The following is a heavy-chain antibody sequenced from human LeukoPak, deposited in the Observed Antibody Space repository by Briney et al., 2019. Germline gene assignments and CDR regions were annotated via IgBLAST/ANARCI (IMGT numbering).Heavy chain of an antibody. CDR3: ARDYGDYGNDY. CDR1: GGSVSSGSYY. CDR2: IYYRGST. V-gene: IGHV4-61*01. Sequence: SETLSLTCTVSGGSVSSGSYYWSWIRQPPGKGLEWIGYIYYRGSTNYNPSLKSRVTISVDTSKNQFSLKLSSVTAADTAIHYCARDYGDYGNDYWGQGILVTVSS. D-gene: IGHD4-17*01. J-gene: IGHJ4*02.